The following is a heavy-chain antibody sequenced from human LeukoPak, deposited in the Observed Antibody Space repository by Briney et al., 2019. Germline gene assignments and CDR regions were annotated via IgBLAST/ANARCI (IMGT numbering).Heavy chain of an antibody. V-gene: IGHV4-34*01. D-gene: IGHD3-10*01. CDR3: ARLLRYYYGSGKLDP. CDR2: INHSGST. Sequence: SETLSLTCAVYGGSFSGYYWSWIRQPPGKGLEWIGEINHSGSTNYNPSLKSRVTISVDTSKNQFSLKLSSVTAADTAVYYCARLLRYYYGSGKLDPWGQGTLVTVSS. CDR1: GGSFSGYY. J-gene: IGHJ5*02.